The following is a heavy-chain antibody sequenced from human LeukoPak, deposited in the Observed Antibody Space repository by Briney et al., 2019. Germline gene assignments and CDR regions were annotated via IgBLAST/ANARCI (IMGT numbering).Heavy chain of an antibody. CDR1: GYTFTSYG. CDR3: ATESYSGSYLYAFDI. J-gene: IGHJ3*02. CDR2: ISVYNGNT. V-gene: IGHV1-18*01. Sequence: ASVKVSCKASGYTFTSYGISWVRQAPGQGLEWMGWISVYNGNTKYVQKFQGRVTMTEDTSTDTAYMELSSLRSEDTAVYYCATESYSGSYLYAFDIWGQGTMVTVSS. D-gene: IGHD1-26*01.